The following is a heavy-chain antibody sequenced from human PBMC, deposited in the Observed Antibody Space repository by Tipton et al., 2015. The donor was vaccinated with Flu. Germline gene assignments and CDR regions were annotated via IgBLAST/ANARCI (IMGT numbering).Heavy chain of an antibody. CDR1: GGSVSSGSYY. V-gene: IGHV4-61*01. J-gene: IGHJ4*02. Sequence: GLVKPSETLSLTCTVSGGSVSSGSYYWSWIRQPPGKGLEWIGYIYYSGSTNYNPSLKSRVTISVDTSKNQFSLKLSSVTAADTAVYYCARDRCTNGVCYYFDYWGQGTLVTVSS. CDR2: IYYSGST. D-gene: IGHD2-8*01. CDR3: ARDRCTNGVCYYFDY.